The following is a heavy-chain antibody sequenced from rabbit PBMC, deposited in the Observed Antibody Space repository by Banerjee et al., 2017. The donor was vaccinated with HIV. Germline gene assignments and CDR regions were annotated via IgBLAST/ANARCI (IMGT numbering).Heavy chain of an antibody. CDR1: GFSFSSRFW. J-gene: IGHJ4*01. V-gene: IGHV1S45*01. CDR3: TKDPYTGSGDWSTL. D-gene: IGHD8-1*01. Sequence: QEQLEESGGDLVKPEGSLTLTRTASGFSFSSRFWLCLVPQAPGKGLESIACIGTGSGRTYYASWAKGRFTISKTSSTTVTLQMTSLTAADTATYFCTKDPYTGSGDWSTLWGPGTLVTVS. CDR2: IGTGSGRT.